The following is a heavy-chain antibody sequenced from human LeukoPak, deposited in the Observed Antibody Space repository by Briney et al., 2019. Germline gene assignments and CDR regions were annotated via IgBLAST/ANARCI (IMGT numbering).Heavy chain of an antibody. J-gene: IGHJ4*02. CDR3: ARGWGHLTFLDY. V-gene: IGHV1-2*02. CDR2: INPNSGGT. CDR1: GYTFTGYY. Sequence: ASVTVSCTASGYTFTGYYMHWVRQAPGQGLEWMGWINPNSGGTHYAQKFQGRVTMTRDTSISSAYMELSSLRSDDTAVYHCARGWGHLTFLDYWGQGSLLTVSS. D-gene: IGHD3-16*01.